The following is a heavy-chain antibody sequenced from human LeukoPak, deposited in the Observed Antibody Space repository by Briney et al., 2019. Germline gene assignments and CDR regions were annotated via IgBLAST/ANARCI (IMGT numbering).Heavy chain of an antibody. D-gene: IGHD5-12*01. CDR3: ARAGYSGPDFSV. J-gene: IGHJ6*04. CDR2: IYYSGST. V-gene: IGHV4-59*01. CDR1: GGSISSYY. Sequence: SETLSLTCTVSGGSISSYYWSWIREPPGKGLEWIGYIYYSGSTNYNPSLKSRVTISVDTSKNQFSLKLSSVTATDTAVYYCARAGYSGPDFSVWGKGSTLTVSS.